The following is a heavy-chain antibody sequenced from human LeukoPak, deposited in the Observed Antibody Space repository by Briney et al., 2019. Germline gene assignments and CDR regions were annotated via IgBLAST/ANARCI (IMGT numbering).Heavy chain of an antibody. CDR3: ARSMATSYGIDY. V-gene: IGHV1-8*01. CDR2: MNPNSGNT. J-gene: IGHJ4*02. Sequence: ASVKVSRKASGYTFTSYDINWVRQATGQGLEWMGWMNPNSGNTGYAQKFQGRVTMTRNTSISTACMELSSLRSEDTAVYYCARSMATSYGIDYWGQGTLVTVSS. CDR1: GYTFTSYD. D-gene: IGHD5-24*01.